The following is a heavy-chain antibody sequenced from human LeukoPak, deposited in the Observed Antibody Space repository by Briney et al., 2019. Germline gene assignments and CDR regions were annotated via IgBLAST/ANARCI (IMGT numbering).Heavy chain of an antibody. CDR2: INPNSGGT. CDR1: GYTFTGYY. V-gene: IGHV1-2*02. Sequence: EASVNVSCTASGYTFTGYYMHWVRQAPGQGLEWMGWINPNSGGTNYAQKFQGRVTMTRDTSISTAYMELSRLRSDDTAVYYCARVPPWYYGMDVWGQGTTVTVSS. J-gene: IGHJ6*02. CDR3: ARVPPWYYGMDV.